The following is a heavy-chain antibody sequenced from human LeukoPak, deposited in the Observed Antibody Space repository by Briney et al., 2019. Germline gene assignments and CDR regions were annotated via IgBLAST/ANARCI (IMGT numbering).Heavy chain of an antibody. CDR3: AKDKFGGGIKTGTFDY. J-gene: IGHJ4*02. CDR2: ISADGSNE. Sequence: PGRSLRLSCAVPGFTFSTYGMDWVRQAPGKGLGWVSVISADGSNEYYADSVKGRFTISRDNSKNTLYLQMNSLRTEDTALYYCAKDKFGGGIKTGTFDYWGQGTLVTVSS. V-gene: IGHV3-30*18. D-gene: IGHD3-16*01. CDR1: GFTFSTYG.